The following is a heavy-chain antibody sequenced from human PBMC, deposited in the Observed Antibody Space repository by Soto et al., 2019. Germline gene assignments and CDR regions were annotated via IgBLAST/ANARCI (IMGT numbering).Heavy chain of an antibody. CDR2: ISYDGNNK. CDR1: GFTFSSYA. V-gene: IGHV3-30-3*01. D-gene: IGHD6-13*01. Sequence: GGSLRLSCAASGFTFSSYAMHWVRQAPGKGLEWVAVISYDGNNKYYADSVNGRFTISRDNSKNTLYLQMNSLRAEDTAVYYCARDEQQLIEVVNWFDPWGQGTLVTVSS. J-gene: IGHJ5*02. CDR3: ARDEQQLIEVVNWFDP.